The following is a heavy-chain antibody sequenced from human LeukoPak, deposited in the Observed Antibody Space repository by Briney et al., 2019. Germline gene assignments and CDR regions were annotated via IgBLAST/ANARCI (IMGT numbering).Heavy chain of an antibody. V-gene: IGHV3-23*01. D-gene: IGHD2-15*01. CDR3: ARERRVVVVAATKYNWFDP. CDR1: ELTLSSYA. J-gene: IGHJ5*02. Sequence: GGSLRLSCAASELTLSSYAMSWVRQAPGKGLEWVSTISGSGGSTYYADSVKGRFTISRDNSKNTLYLQMNSLRAEDTAVYYCARERRVVVVAATKYNWFDPWGQGTLVTVSS. CDR2: ISGSGGST.